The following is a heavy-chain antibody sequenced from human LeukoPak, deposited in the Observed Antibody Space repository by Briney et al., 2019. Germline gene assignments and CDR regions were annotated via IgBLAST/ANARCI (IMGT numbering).Heavy chain of an antibody. CDR1: GYSFTSYW. CDR3: ARGFEIVVVPAAIGFEYYFDY. Sequence: GESLKISCKGSGYSFTSYWIGWVRQMPGKGLEWMGIIYPGDSDTRYSPSFQGQVTISADKSISTAYLQWSSLKASDTAMYYCARGFEIVVVPAAIGFEYYFDYWGQGTLVTVSS. J-gene: IGHJ4*02. V-gene: IGHV5-51*01. D-gene: IGHD2-2*02. CDR2: IYPGDSDT.